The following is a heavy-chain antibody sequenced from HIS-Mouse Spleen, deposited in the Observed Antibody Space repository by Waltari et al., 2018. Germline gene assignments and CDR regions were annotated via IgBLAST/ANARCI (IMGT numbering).Heavy chain of an antibody. CDR2: ISYDGSNK. CDR1: GFTFSSYG. J-gene: IGHJ4*02. V-gene: IGHV3-30*18. CDR3: AKDKHHAFDY. Sequence: QVQLVESGGGVVQPGRSLRLSCAASGFTFSSYGMHWVRQAPGKGLEWVAVISYDGSNKDYADSVNGRFTISRDNSKNTLYLQMNSLRAEDTAVYYCAKDKHHAFDYWGQGTLVTVSS.